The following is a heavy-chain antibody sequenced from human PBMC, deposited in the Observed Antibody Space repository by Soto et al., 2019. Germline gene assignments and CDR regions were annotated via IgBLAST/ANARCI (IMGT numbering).Heavy chain of an antibody. CDR2: THYSGRT. CDR3: ATHFYGAYVVDS. J-gene: IGHJ4*02. D-gene: IGHD4-17*01. CDR1: GFSISSGHY. V-gene: IGHV4-38-2*01. Sequence: SETLSLTCAVSGFSISSGHYWGWMRQTPGKGLEWIGSTHYSGRTYYSTSLKSRVTISVDTSKNQVSLRLRSVTAADTALYYCATHFYGAYVVDSWGQGTLVTVSS.